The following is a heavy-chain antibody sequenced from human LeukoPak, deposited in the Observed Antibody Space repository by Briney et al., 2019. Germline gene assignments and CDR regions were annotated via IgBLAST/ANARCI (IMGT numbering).Heavy chain of an antibody. Sequence: ASVKVSCKASGYTFTSYGISWVRQAPGQGLGWMGWISAYNGNTNYAQKLQGRVTMTTDTSTSSAYMELSSLRSEDTAVYYCARGKDSVYYYDSSGYPYYFDYWGQGTLVTVSS. CDR3: ARGKDSVYYYDSSGYPYYFDY. CDR2: ISAYNGNT. V-gene: IGHV1-18*01. D-gene: IGHD3-22*01. J-gene: IGHJ4*02. CDR1: GYTFTSYG.